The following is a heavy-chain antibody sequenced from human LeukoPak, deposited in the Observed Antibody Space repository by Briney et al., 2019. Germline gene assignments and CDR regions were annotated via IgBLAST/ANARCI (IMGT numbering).Heavy chain of an antibody. CDR1: GFTVSSNS. CDR3: ARVLRYCSGGSCYGDAFDI. V-gene: IGHV3-53*01. J-gene: IGHJ3*02. D-gene: IGHD2-15*01. Sequence: GGSLRLSCTVSGFTVSSNSMSWVRQAPGKGVEWVSFIYTTGNTHNSDSVKGRFTISRDSSKNTLYLQMNSLRAEDTALYYCARVLRYCSGGSCYGDAFDIWGQGTMVTVSS. CDR2: IYTTGNT.